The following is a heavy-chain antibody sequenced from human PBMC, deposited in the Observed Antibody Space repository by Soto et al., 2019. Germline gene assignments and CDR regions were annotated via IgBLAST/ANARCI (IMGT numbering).Heavy chain of an antibody. V-gene: IGHV4-59*01. CDR1: GGSISSYY. Sequence: QVQLQESGPGLVKPSETLSLTCTVSGGSISSYYWSWIRQPPGKGLEWIGYIYYSGSTNYNPPLNSRVTISVDTSKNQFSLKLSSVTAADTAVYYCARDTPDLWFDPWGQGTLVTVSS. D-gene: IGHD3-3*01. J-gene: IGHJ5*02. CDR2: IYYSGST. CDR3: ARDTPDLWFDP.